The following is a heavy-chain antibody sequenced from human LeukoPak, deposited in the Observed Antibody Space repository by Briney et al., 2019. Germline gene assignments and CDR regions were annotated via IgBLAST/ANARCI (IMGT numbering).Heavy chain of an antibody. CDR1: GFTFRSYC. J-gene: IGHJ4*02. CDR2: IWYDGSNK. CDR3: AREGSSSSWAIDY. D-gene: IGHD6-13*01. V-gene: IGHV3-33*01. Sequence: GSLRLSCAASGFTFRSYCMHRVRQAPGKGLEGVAVIWYDGSNKYYADSVKGRFTISRDNSKNTLSLQMNSLRAEDTAVYYCAREGSSSSWAIDYWGQGTLVTVSS.